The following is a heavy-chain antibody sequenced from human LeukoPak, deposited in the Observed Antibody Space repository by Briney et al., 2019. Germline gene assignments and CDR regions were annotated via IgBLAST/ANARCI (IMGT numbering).Heavy chain of an antibody. CDR3: ARAPTKFRRDWFDP. CDR1: EFTFSSYE. J-gene: IGHJ5*02. D-gene: IGHD3-9*01. Sequence: PGGSLRLSCAASEFTFSSYEMNWVRQAPGKGLEWVSYISSSGSTIYYAVSVKGRFTISRDNAKNSLDLQMNSLRAEDTAVYYCARAPTKFRRDWFDPWGQGTLVTVSS. CDR2: ISSSGSTI. V-gene: IGHV3-48*03.